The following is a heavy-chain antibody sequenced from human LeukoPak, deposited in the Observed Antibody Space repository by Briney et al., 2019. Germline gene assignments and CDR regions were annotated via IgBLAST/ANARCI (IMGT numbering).Heavy chain of an antibody. CDR3: ARTGTDYDNSGCFDL. J-gene: IGHJ2*01. Sequence: GGSLRLSCAASGFTFSDYYMSWIRQAPGKGLEWISYISSSASARYYVDSVKGRFTISRDNAKNSLYLQLNSLRAEDTAIYYCARTGTDYDNSGCFDLWGRGTLVTVSS. D-gene: IGHD3-22*01. V-gene: IGHV3-11*01. CDR2: ISSSASAR. CDR1: GFTFSDYY.